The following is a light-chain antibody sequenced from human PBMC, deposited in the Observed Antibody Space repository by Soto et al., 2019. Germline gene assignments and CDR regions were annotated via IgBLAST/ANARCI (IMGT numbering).Light chain of an antibody. Sequence: QSALTQPASVSGSPGQSITISCTGSSSDVGGYKYVSWYQQHPGKAPKLMIYEVSNRPSGISNRFSGSKSGNTASLTISGLRTEDEADYYCSSYTSSITRVFGGGTKLTVL. CDR2: EVS. J-gene: IGLJ3*02. CDR1: SSDVGGYKY. CDR3: SSYTSSITRV. V-gene: IGLV2-14*01.